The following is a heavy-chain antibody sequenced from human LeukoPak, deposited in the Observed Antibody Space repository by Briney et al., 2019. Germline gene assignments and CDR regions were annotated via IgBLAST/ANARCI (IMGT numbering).Heavy chain of an antibody. Sequence: SQTLSLTCAISGDSVSSNSVTWNWIRQSPSRGLEWLGRTYYRSTWYNDYAVSVGGRITVNPDTTKNQFSLHLNSVTPEDTAVYYCARRLTQYDCFDPWGQGILVTVSS. J-gene: IGHJ5*02. D-gene: IGHD2-2*01. CDR1: GDSVSSNSVT. CDR2: TYYRSTWYN. V-gene: IGHV6-1*01. CDR3: ARRLTQYDCFDP.